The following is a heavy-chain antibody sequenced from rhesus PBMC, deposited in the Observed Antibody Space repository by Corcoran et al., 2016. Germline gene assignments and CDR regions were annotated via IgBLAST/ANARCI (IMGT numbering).Heavy chain of an antibody. Sequence: QVQLQESGPGLVKPSETLSLTCAVSGYSISSGYGRIWIRQTPGKGLGWFGFIGGKNGSTNYNPSLESRVTSSKYTSTNQFSLKLSSVTAAGTAVYYCASVQFLEGLGDFDYWGQGVLVTVSS. D-gene: IGHD3-3*01. J-gene: IGHJ4*01. CDR3: ASVQFLEGLGDFDY. CDR2: IGGKNGST. CDR1: GYSISSGYG. V-gene: IGHV4-127*01.